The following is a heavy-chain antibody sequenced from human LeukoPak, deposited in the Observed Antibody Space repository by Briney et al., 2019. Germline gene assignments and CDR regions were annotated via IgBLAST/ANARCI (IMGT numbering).Heavy chain of an antibody. CDR3: ARVEGKWEPLNWFDP. CDR2: IIPIFGTA. J-gene: IGHJ5*02. CDR1: GGTFSSYA. Sequence: SVKVSCKASGGTFSSYAISWVRQAPGQGLEWMGGIIPIFGTANYAQKFQGRVTITADESTSTAYMELSSLRSEDTAVYYCARVEGKWEPLNWFDPWGQGTLVTVSS. V-gene: IGHV1-69*13. D-gene: IGHD1-26*01.